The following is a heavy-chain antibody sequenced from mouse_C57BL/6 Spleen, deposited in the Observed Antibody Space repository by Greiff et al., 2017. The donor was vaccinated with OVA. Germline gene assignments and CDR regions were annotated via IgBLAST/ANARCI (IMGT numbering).Heavy chain of an antibody. D-gene: IGHD2-4*01. Sequence: VQLKQPGTELVKPGASVKLSCKASGYTFTSYWMHWVKQRPGQGLEWIGNINPSNGGTNYNEKFKSKATLTVDKSSSTAYMQLSSLTSEDSAVYYCARRIYYDYDRYAMDYWGQGTSVTVSS. CDR3: ARRIYYDYDRYAMDY. J-gene: IGHJ4*01. V-gene: IGHV1-53*01. CDR1: GYTFTSYW. CDR2: INPSNGGT.